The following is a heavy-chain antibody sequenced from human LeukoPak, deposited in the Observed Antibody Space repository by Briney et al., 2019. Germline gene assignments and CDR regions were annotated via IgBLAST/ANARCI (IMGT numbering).Heavy chain of an antibody. D-gene: IGHD2-2*01. J-gene: IGHJ5*02. Sequence: SETLSLTCAVYGGSFSGYYWSWIRQPPGKGLEWSGEINHSGSTNYNPSPKSRVTISVDTSKNQVSLKLSSVTAADTAVYYCARGAVDIVVVPAARRSAHPVRWFDPWGQGTLVTVSS. CDR2: INHSGST. CDR1: GGSFSGYY. V-gene: IGHV4-34*01. CDR3: ARGAVDIVVVPAARRSAHPVRWFDP.